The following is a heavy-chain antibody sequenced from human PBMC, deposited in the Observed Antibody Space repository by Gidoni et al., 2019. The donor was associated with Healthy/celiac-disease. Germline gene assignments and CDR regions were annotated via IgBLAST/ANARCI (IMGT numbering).Heavy chain of an antibody. D-gene: IGHD3-10*01. CDR3: ARVGGTGSYYSRNFDD. J-gene: IGHJ4*02. V-gene: IGHV4-31*03. Sequence: QVQLQESGPGLVKPSQTLSLTCTFPFGSISSGGYYWSWILQHPGKGLEWIGYIDYSGSTDYNPSLKSRVTISVDASKNQFSLKLSSVTAADTAVYYCARVGGTGSYYSRNFDDWGQGTLVTVSS. CDR2: IDYSGST. CDR1: FGSISSGGYY.